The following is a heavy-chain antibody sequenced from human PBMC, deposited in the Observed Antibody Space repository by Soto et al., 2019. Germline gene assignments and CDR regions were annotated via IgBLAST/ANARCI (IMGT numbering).Heavy chain of an antibody. D-gene: IGHD3-10*01. V-gene: IGHV3-64*01. CDR3: ARTYYYGSGSGTNFDY. J-gene: IGHJ4*02. CDR1: GFSFSSYA. Sequence: EVQLVESGGGLVQPGGSLRLSCAASGFSFSSYAMHWVRQSPGKGLQYVSAISSNGDSTYYATSVKGRFTISRDNSKNTLFLQMGSLSAEDMGVYYCARTYYYGSGSGTNFDYWGQGTLVTVSS. CDR2: ISSNGDST.